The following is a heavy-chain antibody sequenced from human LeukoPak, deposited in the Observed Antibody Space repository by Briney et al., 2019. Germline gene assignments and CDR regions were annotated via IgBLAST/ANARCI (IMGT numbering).Heavy chain of an antibody. V-gene: IGHV4-4*02. J-gene: IGHJ4*02. CDR3: ASFGPMLGYCSSTSCQDY. Sequence: SETLSLTCAVSGGSISSNNWWSWVRQPPGKGLEWIGEIYHSGSTNYNPSLKSRVTISVDKSKNQFSLKLSSVTAADTAVYYCASFGPMLGYCSSTSCQDYWGQGTLVTVSS. CDR1: GGSISSNNW. CDR2: IYHSGST. D-gene: IGHD2-2*01.